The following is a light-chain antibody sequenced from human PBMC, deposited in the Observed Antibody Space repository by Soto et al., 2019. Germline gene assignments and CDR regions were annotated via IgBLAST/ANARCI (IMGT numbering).Light chain of an antibody. J-gene: IGLJ1*01. CDR2: SNN. Sequence: QCLLTQPPSASGTPGQRFTISCSGSSSNIVSNTVNWSQQFPVTAPKLLIYSNNQRPSGVPDRFSGSKSGTSASLAISGLQSEDEADYYCAAWDDSLNGYYVFGTGTKVTVL. CDR3: AAWDDSLNGYYV. CDR1: SSNIVSNT. V-gene: IGLV1-44*01.